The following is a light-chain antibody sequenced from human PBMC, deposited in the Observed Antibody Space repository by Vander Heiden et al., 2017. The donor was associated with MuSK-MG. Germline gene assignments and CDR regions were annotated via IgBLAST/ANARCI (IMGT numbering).Light chain of an antibody. CDR1: KSGDKY. CDR2: QDS. V-gene: IGLV3-1*01. CDR3: QAWDSSTLGRAV. Sequence: SYELTQPPSVSVSPGQTASITCSGDKSGDKYACWYQQKPGPSPLLVIYQDSKRPSGIPERFSGSNSGNTATLAISGTQAMDEADYYCQAWDSSTLGRAVFGGGTKLTVL. J-gene: IGLJ2*01.